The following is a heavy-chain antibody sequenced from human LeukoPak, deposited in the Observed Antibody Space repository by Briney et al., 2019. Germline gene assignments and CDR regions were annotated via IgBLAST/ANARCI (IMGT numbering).Heavy chain of an antibody. V-gene: IGHV4-59*01. Sequence: SETLSLTCTVSGGSMSGYYWTWIRQPPGKGLEWIGYISYSGSTNYNPSLKSRANISVDTSKNHFSLNLSSVTAADTAVYYCARTTYDSSGSGAFDIWGQGTMVTVSS. CDR3: ARTTYDSSGSGAFDI. CDR2: ISYSGST. J-gene: IGHJ3*02. D-gene: IGHD3-22*01. CDR1: GGSMSGYY.